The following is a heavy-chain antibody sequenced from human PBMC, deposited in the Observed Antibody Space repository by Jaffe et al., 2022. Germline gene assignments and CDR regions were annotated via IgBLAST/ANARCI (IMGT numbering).Heavy chain of an antibody. CDR1: GFNFRKYW. Sequence: EVQLVESGGGLVQPGGSLRLSCAASGFNFRKYWMNWVRQVPGKGPVWVSRIADDGNSPIYADSVKGRFTVSRDNDKNILYLEMNNLRVEDTAVYYCTKGYFFASGSYSSWGQGTLVTVSS. CDR2: IADDGNSP. D-gene: IGHD3-10*01. V-gene: IGHV3-74*01. J-gene: IGHJ4*02. CDR3: TKGYFFASGSYSS.